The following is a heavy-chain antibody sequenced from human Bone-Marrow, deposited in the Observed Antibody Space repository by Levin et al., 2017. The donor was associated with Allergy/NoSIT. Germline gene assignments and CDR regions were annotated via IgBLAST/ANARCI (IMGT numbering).Heavy chain of an antibody. D-gene: IGHD3-10*01. V-gene: IGHV3-53*01. Sequence: GGSLRLSCAASGFTVSSNYMSWVRQAPGKGLEWVSVIYSGGSTYYADSVKGRFTISRDNSKNTLYLQMNSLRAEDTAVYYCAREVTMVRGVIPAGGYFDYWGQGTLVTVSS. CDR1: GFTVSSNY. J-gene: IGHJ4*02. CDR3: AREVTMVRGVIPAGGYFDY. CDR2: IYSGGST.